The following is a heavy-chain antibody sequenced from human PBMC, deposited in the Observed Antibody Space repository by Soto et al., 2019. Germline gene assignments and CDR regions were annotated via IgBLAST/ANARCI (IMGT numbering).Heavy chain of an antibody. Sequence: QVQLQESGPGLVKPSQTLSLTCTVSGGSISSGQNFWNWIRQSPGKGLEWIGYIHHSGSTYYSPSLKSQLTISADTSKNQISLKLNSVTAADTAVYYCARDTGTYPYYFDSWRQGTLVTVSS. D-gene: IGHD1-26*01. CDR2: IHHSGST. J-gene: IGHJ4*02. CDR3: ARDTGTYPYYFDS. V-gene: IGHV4-30-4*08. CDR1: GGSISSGQNF.